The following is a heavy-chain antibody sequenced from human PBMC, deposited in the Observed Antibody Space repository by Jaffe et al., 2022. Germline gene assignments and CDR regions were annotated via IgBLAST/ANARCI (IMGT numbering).Heavy chain of an antibody. Sequence: QVQLVQSGAEVKKPGASVKVSCKASGYTFTSYDINWVRQATGQGLEWMGWMNPNSGNTGYAQKFQGRVTMTRNTSISTAYMELSSLRSEDTAVYYCARVVRIGYCSGGSCFDWGQGTLVTVSS. D-gene: IGHD2-15*01. CDR3: ARVVRIGYCSGGSCFD. CDR1: GYTFTSYD. V-gene: IGHV1-8*01. J-gene: IGHJ4*02. CDR2: MNPNSGNT.